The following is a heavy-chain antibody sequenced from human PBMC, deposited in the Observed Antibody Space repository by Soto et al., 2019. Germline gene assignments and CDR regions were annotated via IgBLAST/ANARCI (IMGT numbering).Heavy chain of an antibody. CDR3: ASDRYGSIDY. CDR1: GFTFSSYS. Sequence: EVQLVEPGGGLVQPGGSLRLSCAASGFTFSSYSMNWVRQAPGKGLEWVSYISSSSSTIYYADSVKGRFTISRDNAKNSLYLQMNSLRAEDTAVYYCASDRYGSIDYWGQGTLVTVSS. D-gene: IGHD3-10*01. J-gene: IGHJ4*02. CDR2: ISSSSSTI. V-gene: IGHV3-48*01.